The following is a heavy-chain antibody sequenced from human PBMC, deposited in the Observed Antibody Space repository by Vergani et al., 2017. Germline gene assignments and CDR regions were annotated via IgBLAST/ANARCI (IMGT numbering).Heavy chain of an antibody. Sequence: QVQLVESGGGVVQPGRSLRLSCAASGFTFSSYGMHWVRQAPGKGLEWVAVIWYDGSNKYYADSVKGRFTISRDNSKNTLYLQMNSLRAEDTAVYYCARVAASGSYYYYYYMDVWGKGTTVTVSS. V-gene: IGHV3-33*01. D-gene: IGHD1-26*01. CDR3: ARVAASGSYYYYYYMDV. J-gene: IGHJ6*03. CDR1: GFTFSSYG. CDR2: IWYDGSNK.